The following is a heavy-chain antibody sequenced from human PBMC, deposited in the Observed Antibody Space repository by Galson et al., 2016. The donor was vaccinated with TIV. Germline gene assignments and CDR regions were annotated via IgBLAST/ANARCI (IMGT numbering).Heavy chain of an antibody. CDR2: IYYSGST. V-gene: IGHV4-30-4*01. CDR1: GGSISSGDYY. CDR3: ARDVVPYCTASSCLPRSFRR. D-gene: IGHD2-2*01. Sequence: TLSLTCTVSGGSISSGDYYWTWIRQPPGKGLEWIGYIYYSGSTYHNASLRSRLAISVDTSKGQFYLKLNSVTAAATAVYYCARDVVPYCTASSCLPRSFRRGGQGILVTVSS. J-gene: IGHJ4*02.